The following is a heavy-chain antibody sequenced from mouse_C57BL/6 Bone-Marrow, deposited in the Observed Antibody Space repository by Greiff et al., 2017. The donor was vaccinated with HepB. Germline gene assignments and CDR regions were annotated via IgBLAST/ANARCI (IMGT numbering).Heavy chain of an antibody. J-gene: IGHJ2*01. CDR1: GYTFTSYW. CDR2: IYPSDSET. CDR3: ARWDGSSPRYFDY. D-gene: IGHD1-1*01. V-gene: IGHV1-61*01. Sequence: VQLQQPGAELVRPGSSVKLSCKASGYTFTSYWMDWVKQRPGQGLEWIGNIYPSDSETHYNQKFKDKATLTVDKSSSTAYMQLSSLTSEDSAVYYCARWDGSSPRYFDYWGQGTTLTVSS.